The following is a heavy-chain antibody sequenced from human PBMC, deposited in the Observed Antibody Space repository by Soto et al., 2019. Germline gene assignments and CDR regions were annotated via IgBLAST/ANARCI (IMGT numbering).Heavy chain of an antibody. J-gene: IGHJ4*02. D-gene: IGHD3-22*01. Sequence: QVQLVESGGGVVQPGRSLRLSCAASGFTFSNYGMHWVRQAPGKGLEWVAVIWYDGSNKYYADSVKGRFTISRDNSKNPLYLQMNSLRAEDTAVYYCARTALYYDSNGYFFDYWGQGTLVTVSS. CDR1: GFTFSNYG. CDR3: ARTALYYDSNGYFFDY. V-gene: IGHV3-33*01. CDR2: IWYDGSNK.